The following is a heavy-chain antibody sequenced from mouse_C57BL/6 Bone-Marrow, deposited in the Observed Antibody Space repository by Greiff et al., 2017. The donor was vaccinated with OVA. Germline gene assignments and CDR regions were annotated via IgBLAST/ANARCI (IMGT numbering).Heavy chain of an antibody. CDR1: GYTFTDYN. V-gene: IGHV1-18*01. CDR2: INPNNGGT. CDR3: ARRDLLLRSFYAMDY. J-gene: IGHJ4*01. D-gene: IGHD1-1*01. Sequence: EVQLQESGPELVKPGASVKIPCKASGYTFTDYNMDWVKQSHGKSLEWIGDINPNNGGTIYNQKFKGKATLTVDKSSSTAYMELRSLTSEDTAVYYCARRDLLLRSFYAMDYWGQGTSVTVSS.